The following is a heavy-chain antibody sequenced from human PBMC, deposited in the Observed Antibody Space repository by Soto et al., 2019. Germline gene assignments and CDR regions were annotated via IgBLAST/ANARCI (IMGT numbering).Heavy chain of an antibody. Sequence: EVQLVESGGGLVKPGGSLRLSCAASGFTFSSYSMNWVRQAPGKGLEWVSSISSSSSYIYYADSVKGRFTISRDNAKNSLYLQMNRLRAEDTAVYYCARMTTVTPGGYWGQGTLVTVSS. V-gene: IGHV3-21*01. CDR1: GFTFSSYS. J-gene: IGHJ4*02. D-gene: IGHD4-4*01. CDR2: ISSSSSYI. CDR3: ARMTTVTPGGY.